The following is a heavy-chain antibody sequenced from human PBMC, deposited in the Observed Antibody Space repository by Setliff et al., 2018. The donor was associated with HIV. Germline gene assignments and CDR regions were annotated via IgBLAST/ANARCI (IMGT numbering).Heavy chain of an antibody. CDR1: GGSISSGDYY. D-gene: IGHD6-6*01. J-gene: IGHJ6*03. CDR2: IYYSGST. CDR3: ASEAWTSYRSSSGYYYYYMDV. Sequence: NPSETLSLTCTVSGGSISSGDYYWSWIRQPPGKGLEWIGYIYYSGSTYYNPSLKSRVTISVDTSKNQFSLKLSSVTAADTAVYYCASEAWTSYRSSSGYYYYYMDVWGKGTTVTVSS. V-gene: IGHV4-30-4*08.